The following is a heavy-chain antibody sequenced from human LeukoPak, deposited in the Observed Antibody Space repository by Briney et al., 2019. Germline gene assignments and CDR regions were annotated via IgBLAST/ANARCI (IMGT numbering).Heavy chain of an antibody. CDR1: GGSFSGYY. CDR2: INHSGST. V-gene: IGHV4-34*01. J-gene: IGHJ5*02. D-gene: IGHD3-10*01. CDR3: ARGVPYYYGSGKGDWFDP. Sequence: SETLSLTCAVYGGSFSGYYWSWIRQPPGKGLEWIGEINHSGSTNYNPSLKSRVTISVDTSKNQFSLKLSSVTAADTAVYYCARGVPYYYGSGKGDWFDPWGQGTLVSVSS.